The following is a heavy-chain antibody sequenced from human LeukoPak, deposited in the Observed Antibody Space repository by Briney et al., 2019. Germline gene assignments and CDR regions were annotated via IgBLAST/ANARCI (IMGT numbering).Heavy chain of an antibody. Sequence: ASVKVSCKSSGYTFISYAMHWVRQAPGQRLEWMGWVNAGNGNTKYSQKFQGRVTITRDTSASTAYMELSSLKSEDMAVYYCAREGSMVRGVGIFGFDYWGQGTLVTVSS. CDR3: AREGSMVRGVGIFGFDY. CDR1: GYTFISYA. CDR2: VNAGNGNT. D-gene: IGHD3-10*01. J-gene: IGHJ4*02. V-gene: IGHV1-3*03.